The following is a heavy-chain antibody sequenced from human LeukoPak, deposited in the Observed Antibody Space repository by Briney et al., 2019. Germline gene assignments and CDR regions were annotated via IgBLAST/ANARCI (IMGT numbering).Heavy chain of an antibody. J-gene: IGHJ4*02. D-gene: IGHD3-10*01. CDR2: ISGSGGST. CDR3: AKSAPFYYVSGGRNYFDY. CDR1: GFTFSDYA. Sequence: GGSLRLSCAASGFTFSDYAMRWVRQAPGKGLEWVSAISGSGGSTYYADSVKGRFTISRDNSKNTLYLQMNSLRAEDTAVYYCAKSAPFYYVSGGRNYFDYWGQETLSPSPQ. V-gene: IGHV3-23*01.